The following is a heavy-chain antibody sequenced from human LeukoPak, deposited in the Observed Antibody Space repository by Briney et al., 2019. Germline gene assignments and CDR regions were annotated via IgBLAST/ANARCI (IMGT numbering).Heavy chain of an antibody. J-gene: IGHJ5*02. V-gene: IGHV4-34*01. Sequence: PSETLSLTCAVYGGSFSGYYWSWIRQPPGKGLEWIGEINHSGSTNYNPSLKSRVTVSVDTSKNQFSLKLSSVTAADTAVYYCARAPSSSWYLGFDPWGQGTLVTVSS. CDR1: GGSFSGYY. CDR3: ARAPSSSWYLGFDP. CDR2: INHSGST. D-gene: IGHD6-13*01.